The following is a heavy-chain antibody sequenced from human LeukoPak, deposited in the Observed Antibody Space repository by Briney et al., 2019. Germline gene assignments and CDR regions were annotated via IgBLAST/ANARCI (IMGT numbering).Heavy chain of an antibody. D-gene: IGHD2-15*01. CDR2: IWYDGSNK. Sequence: PGGSLRLSCAASGFTFSSYGMHWVRQAPGKGLEWVAVIWYDGSNKYYADSVKGRFTISRDNSKNTLYLQMNSLRAEDTAVYYCARNSLDCSGGSCYTHYYYGMDVWGQGTTVTVSS. J-gene: IGHJ6*02. CDR1: GFTFSSYG. CDR3: ARNSLDCSGGSCYTHYYYGMDV. V-gene: IGHV3-33*01.